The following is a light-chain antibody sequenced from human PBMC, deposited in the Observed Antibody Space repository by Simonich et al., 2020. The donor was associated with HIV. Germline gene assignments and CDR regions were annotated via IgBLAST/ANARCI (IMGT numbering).Light chain of an antibody. CDR3: QQYNSYSWT. V-gene: IGKV1-5*03. Sequence: DIQMTHSPSTLSASVGDRVTITCRASQSISNWLAWYQQKPGKAPKLLIYKAYSLESGVPSRFSGSGSGTQFTLTISSLQPDDFATYYCQQYNSYSWTFGQRTKVEIK. J-gene: IGKJ1*01. CDR1: QSISNW. CDR2: KAY.